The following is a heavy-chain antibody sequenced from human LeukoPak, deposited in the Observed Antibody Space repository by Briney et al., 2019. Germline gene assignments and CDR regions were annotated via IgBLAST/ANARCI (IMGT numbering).Heavy chain of an antibody. CDR1: GFTFSSYA. Sequence: GGSLRLSCAASGFTFSSYAMSWVRQAPGKGLEWVSAISGSGGSTYYADSVKGRFTMSRDNAKNSLYLQMNSLRAEDTAVYYCAELGITMIGGVWGKGTTVTISS. D-gene: IGHD3-10*02. V-gene: IGHV3-23*01. CDR3: AELGITMIGGV. J-gene: IGHJ6*04. CDR2: ISGSGGST.